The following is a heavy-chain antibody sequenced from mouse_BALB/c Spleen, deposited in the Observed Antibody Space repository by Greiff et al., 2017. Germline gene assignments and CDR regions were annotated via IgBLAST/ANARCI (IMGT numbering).Heavy chain of an antibody. CDR3: ARDNYDGYGAWFAY. J-gene: IGHJ3*01. V-gene: IGHV2-6-7*01. Sequence: VQRVESGPGLVAPSQSLSITCTVSGFSLTGYGVNWVRQPPGKGLEWLGMIWGDGSTDYNSALKSRLSISKDNSKSQVFLKMNSLQTDDTARYYCARDNYDGYGAWFAYWGQGTLGTVSA. CDR1: GFSLTGYG. D-gene: IGHD1-2*01. CDR2: IWGDGST.